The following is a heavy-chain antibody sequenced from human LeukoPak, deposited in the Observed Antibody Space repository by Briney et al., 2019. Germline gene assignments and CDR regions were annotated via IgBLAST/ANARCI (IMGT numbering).Heavy chain of an antibody. D-gene: IGHD3-9*01. J-gene: IGHJ4*02. Sequence: ASVKVSCKASGYTFTDYYMHWVRQAPGQGLEWMGWINPNSGGTNYAQKFQGRVTMSRDTSISTAYMELSRLRSDDTAVYYCARSQVLRYLDFDYWAQGTLVTVSS. V-gene: IGHV1-2*02. CDR3: ARSQVLRYLDFDY. CDR1: GYTFTDYY. CDR2: INPNSGGT.